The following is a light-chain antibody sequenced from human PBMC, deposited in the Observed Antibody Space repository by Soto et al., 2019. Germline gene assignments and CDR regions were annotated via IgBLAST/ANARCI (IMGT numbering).Light chain of an antibody. CDR1: QSVTSNH. J-gene: IGKJ1*01. CDR3: QQYGSSPRT. V-gene: IGKV3-20*01. CDR2: GAF. Sequence: IGLKQSPATLSLSKGARATLSCRASQSVTSNHLDWYHQKPGHAPCFLIFGAFSRATGIPDRLSGSGSGSDSTLTISRLEPEDFAVYYCQQYGSSPRTFGQGTKVDIK.